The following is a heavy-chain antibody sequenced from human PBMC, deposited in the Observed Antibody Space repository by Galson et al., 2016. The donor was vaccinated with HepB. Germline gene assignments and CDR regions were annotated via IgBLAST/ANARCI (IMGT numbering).Heavy chain of an antibody. CDR2: ISSSSTYI. D-gene: IGHD6-19*01. Sequence: SLRLSCAASGFTFTSYGMNWVRQAPGKGLEWVSSISSSSTYIYYADSVKGRFTISRDNAKNYLYLQMNSLRADDTAVYYWARGAEWLALCYFHYWGQGTQVTVSS. V-gene: IGHV3-21*01. J-gene: IGHJ4*02. CDR3: ARGAEWLALCYFHY. CDR1: GFTFTSYG.